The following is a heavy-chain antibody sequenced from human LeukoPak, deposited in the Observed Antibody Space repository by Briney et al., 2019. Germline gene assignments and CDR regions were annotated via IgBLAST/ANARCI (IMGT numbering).Heavy chain of an antibody. D-gene: IGHD1-1*01. CDR1: GFTFNFYS. CDR3: VRDQEPEVPTSDNSPSA. V-gene: IGHV3-21*01. Sequence: KSGGSLKLSCAASGFTFNFYSMHWVRQAPGKGLEWVSCISSSGNYIYYADSVKGGFIISRDHDENSLHLQMNILRVEDTAVYYCVRDQEPEVPTSDNSPSAWGQGTLVTVSS. CDR2: ISSSGNYI. J-gene: IGHJ5*02.